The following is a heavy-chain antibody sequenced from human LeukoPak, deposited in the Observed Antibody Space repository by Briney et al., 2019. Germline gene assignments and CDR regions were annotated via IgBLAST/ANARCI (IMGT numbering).Heavy chain of an antibody. CDR1: GFTFSTYA. D-gene: IGHD3-22*01. V-gene: IGHV3-23*01. Sequence: GGSLRLSCAASGFTFSTYAMNWVRQAPGRGLDWVSAISGSGGSTYYADSVKGRFTISRDNSKNTLYLQMNSLRAEDTAVYYCATTGESSGYYQRFDCWGQGTLVTVSS. CDR2: ISGSGGST. CDR3: ATTGESSGYYQRFDC. J-gene: IGHJ4*02.